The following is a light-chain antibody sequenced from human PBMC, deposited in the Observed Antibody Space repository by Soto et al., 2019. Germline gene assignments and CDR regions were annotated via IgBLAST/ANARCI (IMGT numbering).Light chain of an antibody. Sequence: DIQMTQSPSSVSASVGDRVTITCRASQGIGRWLAWYQQKPGKAPMLLIYAASILQSGVPSRFSGSGSGTDFTLTISSLQPEDFATYHCQQANSFPPTFGGGTKVEIQ. CDR2: AAS. CDR1: QGIGRW. J-gene: IGKJ4*01. CDR3: QQANSFPPT. V-gene: IGKV1D-12*01.